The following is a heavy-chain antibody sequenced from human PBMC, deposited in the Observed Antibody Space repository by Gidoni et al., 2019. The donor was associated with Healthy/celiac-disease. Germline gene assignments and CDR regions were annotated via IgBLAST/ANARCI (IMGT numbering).Heavy chain of an antibody. J-gene: IGHJ4*02. CDR3: ARDGGTVVTSGFDY. V-gene: IGHV3-33*01. Sequence: QVQLVESGGGVIQPGRSLRLSCAASGFTFSSYGMRWVRQAPGKGLEWVAVIWYDGSNKYYADSVKGRFTISRDNSKNTLYLQMNSLRAEDTAVYYCARDGGTVVTSGFDYWGQGTLVTVSS. CDR2: IWYDGSNK. D-gene: IGHD2-21*02. CDR1: GFTFSSYG.